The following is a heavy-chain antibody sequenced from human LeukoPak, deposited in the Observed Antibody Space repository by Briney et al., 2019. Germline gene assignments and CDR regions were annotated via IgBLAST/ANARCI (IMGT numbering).Heavy chain of an antibody. CDR3: VREGFYFFDF. V-gene: IGHV3-21*01. J-gene: IGHJ4*01. CDR1: GFTFSSYT. CDR2: ISSSSSYR. Sequence: GGSLRLSCAASGFTFSSYTMNWVRQAPGKGLEWVSSISSSSSYRYYADSVKGRFTIFRDNAKDSVYLQMNSLRAEDSATYYCVREGFYFFDFWGQGTLVTVSS.